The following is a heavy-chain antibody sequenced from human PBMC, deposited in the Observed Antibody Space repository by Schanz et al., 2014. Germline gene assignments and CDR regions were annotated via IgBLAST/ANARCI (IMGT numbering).Heavy chain of an antibody. Sequence: QVQLVQSGAEVKKPGSSMKVSCKASGGTFSTYPINWLRQAPGQGLEWMGRISAYNGNTNYAQKLQGRVTMTTDTSTSTAYMELRSLRSDDTAVYYCARGGYSSGWYDRDIAHFDYWGQGVRVIVSS. D-gene: IGHD6-19*01. CDR2: ISAYNGNT. V-gene: IGHV1-18*04. CDR3: ARGGYSSGWYDRDIAHFDY. CDR1: GGTFSTYP. J-gene: IGHJ4*02.